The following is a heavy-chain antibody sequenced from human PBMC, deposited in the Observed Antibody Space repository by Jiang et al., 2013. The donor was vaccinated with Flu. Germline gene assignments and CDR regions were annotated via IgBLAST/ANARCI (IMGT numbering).Heavy chain of an antibody. CDR1: GFTFSSYE. V-gene: IGHV3-48*03. Sequence: QPGGSLRLSCAASGFTFSSYEMNWVRQAPGKGLEWVSYISNSASSIYYADSVKGRFTISRDNSKNTLYLQMNSLRAEDTAVYYCAKGSSGQWLARGRFDPWGQGTLVTVSS. CDR3: AKGSSGQWLARGRFDP. D-gene: IGHD6-19*01. J-gene: IGHJ5*02. CDR2: ISNSASSI.